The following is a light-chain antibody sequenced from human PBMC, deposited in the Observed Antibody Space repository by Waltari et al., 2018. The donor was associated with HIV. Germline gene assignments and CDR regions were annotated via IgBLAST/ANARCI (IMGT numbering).Light chain of an antibody. CDR3: QQSYRSPPT. CDR2: GAS. Sequence: DIQMTQSPSSLSASVGDRVTITCRASQSISNYLNWYQQKPGKAPKLLIYGASSLQSGVPSRFSGSGSGTDFTLTISSLQPADFATYYCQQSYRSPPTFGGGTNVEIK. V-gene: IGKV1-39*01. J-gene: IGKJ4*01. CDR1: QSISNY.